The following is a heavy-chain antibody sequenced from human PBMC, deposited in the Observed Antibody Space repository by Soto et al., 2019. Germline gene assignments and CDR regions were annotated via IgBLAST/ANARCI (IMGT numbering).Heavy chain of an antibody. J-gene: IGHJ4*01. CDR2: ISDSGGST. V-gene: IGHV3-23*01. CDR1: GFTFSSYV. CDR3: AKPPHYYGSGSYFDY. D-gene: IGHD3-10*01. Sequence: GGSLRLSCAASGFTFSSYVMNWVRQAPGKGLEWVSGISDSGGSTYYADSVKGRFTISRDNSKNTLYLQMNSLRAEDTAIYYCAKPPHYYGSGSYFDYWGQGTLVTVSS.